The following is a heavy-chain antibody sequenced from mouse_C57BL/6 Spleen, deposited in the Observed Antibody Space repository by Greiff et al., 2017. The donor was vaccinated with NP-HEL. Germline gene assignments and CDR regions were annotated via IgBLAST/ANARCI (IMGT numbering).Heavy chain of an antibody. CDR1: GFSLTSYG. CDR3: ARQGYGYDYYYAMDY. V-gene: IGHV2-6-1*01. CDR2: IWSDGST. Sequence: VKLVESGPGLVAPSQSLSITCTVSGFSLTSYGVHWVRQPPGKGLEWLVVIWSDGSTTYNSALKSRLSISKDNSKSQVFLKMNSLQTDDTAMYYCARQGYGYDYYYAMDYWGQGTSVTVSS. D-gene: IGHD2-2*01. J-gene: IGHJ4*01.